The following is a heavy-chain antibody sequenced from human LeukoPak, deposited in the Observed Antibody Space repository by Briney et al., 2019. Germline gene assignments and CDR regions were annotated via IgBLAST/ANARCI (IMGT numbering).Heavy chain of an antibody. V-gene: IGHV4-59*11. D-gene: IGHD2-15*01. CDR3: ARGQAEIHY. CDR1: GGSISSHY. Sequence: PSETLSLTCTVSGGSISSHYWTWIRQSPVKGLEWIGDISNSGSTSYNPSLKSRVTISIDTSKNQFSLQLNSVTAADTAVYYCARGQAEIHYWGQGTLVTVSS. CDR2: ISNSGST. J-gene: IGHJ4*02.